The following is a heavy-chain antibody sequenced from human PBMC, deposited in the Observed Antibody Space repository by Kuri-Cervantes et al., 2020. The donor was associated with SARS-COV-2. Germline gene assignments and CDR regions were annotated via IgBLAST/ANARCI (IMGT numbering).Heavy chain of an antibody. CDR3: ARGRGATDY. J-gene: IGHJ4*02. Sequence: SVTLSLTCAVYGGSFSGYYWSWIRQPPGKGLEWIGYIYYSGSTNYNPSLKSRVTISVDTSKNQFSLKLSSVTAADTAVYYCARGRGATDYWGQGTLVTVSS. CDR1: GGSFSGYY. V-gene: IGHV4-59*01. D-gene: IGHD1-26*01. CDR2: IYYSGST.